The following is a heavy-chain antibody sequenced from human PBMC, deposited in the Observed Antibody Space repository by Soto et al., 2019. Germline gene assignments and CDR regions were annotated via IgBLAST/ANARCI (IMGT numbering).Heavy chain of an antibody. J-gene: IGHJ4*02. CDR3: AGRRLSLES. CDR1: GCPISSYY. D-gene: IGHD3-10*01. V-gene: IGHV4-59*06. Sequence: PSDTLSLTFTVSGCPISSYYWSWIRQPPGKGLEWIGYISYDGSTYYNPSLKSRVTISVDTSENQFSLELSSVTAADTAVYYCAGRRLSLESWGQGALVTVSS. CDR2: ISYDGST.